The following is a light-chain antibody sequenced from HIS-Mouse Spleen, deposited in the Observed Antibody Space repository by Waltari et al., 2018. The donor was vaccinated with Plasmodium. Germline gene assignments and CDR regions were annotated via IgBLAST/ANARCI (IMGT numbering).Light chain of an antibody. Sequence: QSALTQPASVSGSPGQSITISCTGTSSDVGSYNLVSWYQQHPGKAPKLMIYEGSKRALGVSNRFACSKSGNTASLTISGLQAEDEADYYCCSYAGSSTNWVFGGGTKLTVL. V-gene: IGLV2-23*01. CDR2: EGS. J-gene: IGLJ3*02. CDR3: CSYAGSSTNWV. CDR1: SSDVGSYNL.